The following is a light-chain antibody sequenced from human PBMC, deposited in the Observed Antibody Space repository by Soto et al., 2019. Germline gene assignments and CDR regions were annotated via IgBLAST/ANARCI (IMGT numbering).Light chain of an antibody. Sequence: QSALTQPASVSWSPGQSIAISCTGTSSDVGGYNYVSWYQQHPGKAPKLMIYEVSNRPSGVSNRFSGSKSANTASLTISGLQAEDEADYYCSSYTSSSTLDYVFGTGTKVTVL. CDR3: SSYTSSSTLDYV. CDR1: SSDVGGYNY. CDR2: EVS. J-gene: IGLJ1*01. V-gene: IGLV2-14*01.